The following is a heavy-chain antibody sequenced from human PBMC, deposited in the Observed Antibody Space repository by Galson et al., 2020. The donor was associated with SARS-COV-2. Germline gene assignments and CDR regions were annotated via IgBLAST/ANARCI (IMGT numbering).Heavy chain of an antibody. CDR3: ATSSIAARPDY. V-gene: IGHV3-11*01. Sequence: GGSLRLSCGASEFTFSDFYMSWIRQAPGKGLEWVSYISTSGSVTYYADSVKGRFTISRDNAQNTLYLQMNSLRVDDTAVYYCATSSIAARPDYWCQGTLVTVSS. J-gene: IGHJ4*02. CDR1: EFTFSDFY. D-gene: IGHD6-6*01. CDR2: ISTSGSVT.